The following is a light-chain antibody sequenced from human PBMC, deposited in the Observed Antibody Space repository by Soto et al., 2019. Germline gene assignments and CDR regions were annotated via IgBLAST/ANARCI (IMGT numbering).Light chain of an antibody. CDR1: KLGDKY. J-gene: IGLJ2*01. V-gene: IGLV3-1*01. CDR3: QAWDSNTASVV. Sequence: SYELTQPPSVSVSPGQTASITCSGDKLGDKYACWYQQKPGQSPLLVIYQDTKRPSGIPERFSGSNSGNTATLTISGTQAMDEADYYCQAWDSNTASVVFGGGTKVTVL. CDR2: QDT.